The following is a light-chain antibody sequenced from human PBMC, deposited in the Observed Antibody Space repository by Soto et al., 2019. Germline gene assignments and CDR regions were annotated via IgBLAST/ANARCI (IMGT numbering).Light chain of an antibody. CDR2: KDS. Sequence: SYELTQPSSVSVSPGQTARITCSGDVLAKKYARWFQQKPGQAPVLVIYKDSERPSGIPERFSGSSSGTTVTLTISGAQVEDEADYYCSSAADNNAVVFGGGTKLTVL. V-gene: IGLV3-27*01. CDR1: VLAKKY. J-gene: IGLJ2*01. CDR3: SSAADNNAVV.